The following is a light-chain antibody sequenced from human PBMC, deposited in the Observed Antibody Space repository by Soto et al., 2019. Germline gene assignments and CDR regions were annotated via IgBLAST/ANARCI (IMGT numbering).Light chain of an antibody. CDR3: QQYGSTPSIT. CDR1: QSVTSNY. V-gene: IGKV3-20*01. J-gene: IGKJ5*01. Sequence: IVLTQSPGTLSLSPGERATLSCRASQSVTSNYLAWYQLKPGQAPRLLIYAASNTATGIPDRFSGSGSGTDFTLSISRLEPEDFAVYYCQQYGSTPSITFGQGTRLEIK. CDR2: AAS.